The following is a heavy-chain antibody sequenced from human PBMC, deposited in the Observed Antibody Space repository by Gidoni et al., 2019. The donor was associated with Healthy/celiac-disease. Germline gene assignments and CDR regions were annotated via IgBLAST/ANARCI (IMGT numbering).Heavy chain of an antibody. Sequence: QVQLQESGPGLVKPSETLSLTCTVSGGSISSYYWSWIRQPPGKGLEWIGYIYYSGSTNYNPSLKSRVTISVDTSKNQFSLKLSSVTAADTAVYYCASSPGYGDYVGWFDPWGQGTLVTVSS. CDR1: GGSISSYY. CDR3: ASSPGYGDYVGWFDP. J-gene: IGHJ5*02. D-gene: IGHD4-17*01. CDR2: IYYSGST. V-gene: IGHV4-59*01.